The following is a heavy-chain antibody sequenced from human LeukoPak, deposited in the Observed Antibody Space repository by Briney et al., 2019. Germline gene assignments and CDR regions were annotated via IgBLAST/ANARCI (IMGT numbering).Heavy chain of an antibody. CDR3: VREYQLLGYYYYYMDV. Sequence: GGSLRLSCAASGFTFSDHYMDWVRQAPGKGLEWVGRTGNKANSYTTEYAASVKGRFTISRDDSKNSLYLQMNSLKAEDTAVYYCVREYQLLGYYYYYMDVWGKGTTVTVSS. D-gene: IGHD2-2*01. V-gene: IGHV3-72*01. J-gene: IGHJ6*03. CDR1: GFTFSDHY. CDR2: TGNKANSYTT.